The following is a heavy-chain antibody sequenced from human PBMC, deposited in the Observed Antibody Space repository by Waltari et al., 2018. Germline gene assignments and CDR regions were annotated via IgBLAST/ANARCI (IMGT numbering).Heavy chain of an antibody. V-gene: IGHV3-64*01. CDR1: GFSFGIFV. Sequence: EVQLVESGGGLVQPGGSLRLSCAASGFSFGIFVMRWVRQAPGKGLEYVSAISSNGVSTYYANSMKGRLSISRDNSKNTLYLQMGSLRAEDMAVYYCARSPDQPDSLDYYMDVWGKGTTVTVSS. J-gene: IGHJ6*03. D-gene: IGHD2-21*01. CDR2: ISSNGVST. CDR3: ARSPDQPDSLDYYMDV.